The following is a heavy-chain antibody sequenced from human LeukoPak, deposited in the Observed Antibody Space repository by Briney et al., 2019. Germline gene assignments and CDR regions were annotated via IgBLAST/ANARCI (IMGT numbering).Heavy chain of an antibody. CDR3: ARDLLHGSGSGY. CDR2: IYSGGST. D-gene: IGHD3-10*01. J-gene: IGHJ4*02. CDR1: GFTVSSNY. V-gene: IGHV3-53*01. Sequence: GGSLRLSCAASGFTVSSNYMSWVRQAPGKGLEWVSVIYSGGSTYYADSVKGRFTISRDNAKNSLYLQMNSLRAEDTAVYYCARDLLHGSGSGYWGQGTLVTVSS.